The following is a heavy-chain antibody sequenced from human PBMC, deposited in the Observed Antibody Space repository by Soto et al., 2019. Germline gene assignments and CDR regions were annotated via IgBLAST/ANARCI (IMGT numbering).Heavy chain of an antibody. J-gene: IGHJ4*02. D-gene: IGHD2-2*01. CDR3: AKAFLPYCSGPSCYFFGY. Sequence: GGSLRLSCAASGFTFSSYAMSWVRQAPGEGLEWASDISASGDTTYYADSVKGRFTISRDNSKSTLYLQMNSLRAEDTAVYYCAKAFLPYCSGPSCYFFGYWGQGALVTVSS. CDR1: GFTFSSYA. CDR2: ISASGDTT. V-gene: IGHV3-23*01.